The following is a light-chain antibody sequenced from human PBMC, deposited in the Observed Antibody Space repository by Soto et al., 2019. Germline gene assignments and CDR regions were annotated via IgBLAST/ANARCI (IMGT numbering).Light chain of an antibody. CDR1: QSVSSSY. CDR3: EPYGSSPLT. J-gene: IGKJ4*01. V-gene: IGKV3-20*01. Sequence: EIVLTQSPGTLSLSPGERATLSCRASQSVSSSYLAWYQQKPGQAPRRLIYGASSRATGIPDRFSGSGSVTDFTPTISRLEPEYFAEYDCEPYGSSPLTFGGRNTVQIK. CDR2: GAS.